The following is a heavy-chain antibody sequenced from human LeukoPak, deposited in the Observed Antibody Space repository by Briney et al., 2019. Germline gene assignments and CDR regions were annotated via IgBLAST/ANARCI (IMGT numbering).Heavy chain of an antibody. Sequence: PGRSLRLSCAASGFTFSSYTFHWVRQAPGKGLEWVAVISYDGSNKHYADSVKGRFTISRDNSENTLYLQMNSLRPEDTAVYYCARGEFLGSGIDLDYWGQRTLVTVSS. J-gene: IGHJ4*02. CDR2: ISYDGSNK. CDR1: GFTFSSYT. D-gene: IGHD1-26*01. V-gene: IGHV3-30*01. CDR3: ARGEFLGSGIDLDY.